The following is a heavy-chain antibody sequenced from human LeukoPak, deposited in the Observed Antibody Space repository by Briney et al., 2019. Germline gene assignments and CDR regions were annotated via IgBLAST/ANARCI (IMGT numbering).Heavy chain of an antibody. J-gene: IGHJ4*02. V-gene: IGHV3-30*03. CDR3: ARENEVLPFDY. Sequence: GGSLRLSCAASGFTFSSYGMHWVRQAPGKGLEWVAVISYDGSNKYYADSVKGRFTISRDNSKNTLYLQMNSLRAEDTAVYYCARENEVLPFDYWGQGTLVTVSS. CDR2: ISYDGSNK. CDR1: GFTFSSYG.